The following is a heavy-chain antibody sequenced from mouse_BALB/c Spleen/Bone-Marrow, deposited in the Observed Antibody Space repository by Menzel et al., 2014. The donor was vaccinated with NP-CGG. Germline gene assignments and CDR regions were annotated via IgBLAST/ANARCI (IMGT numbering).Heavy chain of an antibody. CDR2: IDPENGDT. D-gene: IGHD2-2*01. CDR3: NRIYYGSIDY. Sequence: EVQLQESGAELVRSGASVKLSCTASGFNIKDYYMHWVKQRPEQGLEWIGWIDPENGDTEYAPKFQGKATMTADTSSNPSFLQLSSLTSEDTAFYYCNRIYYGSIDYWGQGTSVTVSS. V-gene: IGHV14-4*02. J-gene: IGHJ4*01. CDR1: GFNIKDYY.